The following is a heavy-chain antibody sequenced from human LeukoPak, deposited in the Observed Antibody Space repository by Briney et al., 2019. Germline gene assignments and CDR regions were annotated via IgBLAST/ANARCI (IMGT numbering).Heavy chain of an antibody. CDR1: GFIFSSYW. J-gene: IGHJ4*02. V-gene: IGHV3-7*03. CDR2: IRQDGNEK. CDR3: AKDDADIVVVVAAVDY. D-gene: IGHD2-15*01. Sequence: GGSLRLSCAASGFIFSSYWMSWVRQAPGKGLEWVANIRQDGNEKYYVDSVRGRFTISRDNSKNTLYLQMNSLRAEDTAVYYCAKDDADIVVVVAAVDYWGQGTLVTVSS.